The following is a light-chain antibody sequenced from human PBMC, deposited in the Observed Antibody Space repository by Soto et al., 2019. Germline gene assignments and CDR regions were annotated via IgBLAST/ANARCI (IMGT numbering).Light chain of an antibody. CDR3: SSYAASNNLGV. CDR1: SSDVGGYNY. J-gene: IGLJ2*01. CDR2: EVS. Sequence: QSALTQPPSASGSPGQSVTISCIGTSSDVGGYNYVSWYQQHPGKAPKLMIYEVSKRPSGVPDRFSGFKSGNTASLTVSGLQAEDEADHYCSSYAASNNLGVFGGGTKLTVL. V-gene: IGLV2-8*01.